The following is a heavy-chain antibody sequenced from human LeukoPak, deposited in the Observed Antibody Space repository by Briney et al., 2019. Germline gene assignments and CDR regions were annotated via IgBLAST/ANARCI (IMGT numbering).Heavy chain of an antibody. CDR2: ISYDGSNK. CDR1: GFTFSSYG. D-gene: IGHD5-12*01. CDR3: AREYSGYDFYYYYYGMAV. J-gene: IGHJ6*02. Sequence: PGGSLRLSCAASGFTFSSYGMHWVRQAPGKGLEWVAVISYDGSNKYYADSVKGRFTISRDNSKNTLYLQMNSLRAEDTAVYYCAREYSGYDFYYYYYGMAVWGQGTTVTVSS. V-gene: IGHV3-30*03.